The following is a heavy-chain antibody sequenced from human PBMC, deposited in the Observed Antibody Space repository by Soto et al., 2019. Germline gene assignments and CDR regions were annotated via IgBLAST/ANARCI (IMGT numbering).Heavy chain of an antibody. CDR2: INSSGGST. CDR1: GFTFSKYA. Sequence: EVQLLESGGGLVQPGGSLRLSCAASGFTFSKYAMNWVRQAPGKGLEWVSTINSSGGSTSYADSVKGRFTISRDNSENTRYLQMNSLRAEDTAVYYCAKLTYGDPVDYWGQGTLVTVSS. D-gene: IGHD4-17*01. V-gene: IGHV3-23*01. CDR3: AKLTYGDPVDY. J-gene: IGHJ4*02.